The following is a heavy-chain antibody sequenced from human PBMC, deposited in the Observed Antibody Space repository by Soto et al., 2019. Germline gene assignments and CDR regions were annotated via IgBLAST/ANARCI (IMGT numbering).Heavy chain of an antibody. D-gene: IGHD3-10*01. CDR2: INHSGST. J-gene: IGHJ5*02. Sequence: PSETLSLTWAADGGSFSGYYWSWIRQPPGKGLEWIGEINHSGSTNYNPSLKSRVTISGDTSKNQFSLERSSVTAGDTAVYYCGSLRITMVRGKLYWFDPWGQRTLVTVTS. V-gene: IGHV4-34*01. CDR1: GGSFSGYY. CDR3: GSLRITMVRGKLYWFDP.